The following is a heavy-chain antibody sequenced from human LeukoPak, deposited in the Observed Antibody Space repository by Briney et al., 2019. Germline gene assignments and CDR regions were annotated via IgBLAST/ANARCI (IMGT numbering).Heavy chain of an antibody. D-gene: IGHD3-10*01. V-gene: IGHV4-59*01. CDR3: ARSSMVTWFGELDY. CDR1: GGSISSYY. CDR2: IYYSGST. Sequence: PSETLSLTCTVSGGSISSYYWSWIRQPPGKGLEWIGYIYYSGSTNYHPSLKSRVTISVDTSKNQFSLKLSSVTAADTAVYYCARSSMVTWFGELDYWGQGTLVTVSS. J-gene: IGHJ4*02.